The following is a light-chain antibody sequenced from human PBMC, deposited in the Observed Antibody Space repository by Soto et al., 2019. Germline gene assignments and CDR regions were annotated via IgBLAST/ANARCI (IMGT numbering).Light chain of an antibody. J-gene: IGKJ3*01. V-gene: IGKV1-12*01. CDR1: QGIGTW. CDR3: QQTNSFPLP. CDR2: AAS. Sequence: DIQMTQSPSSVSASVGDRVTVTCRASQGIGTWLAWYQQKPGKAPKLLIYAASNLQSGVPSRFTGSGSGTDFTLTISSLQPEDFATYFCQQTNSFPLPFGPGTKVDIK.